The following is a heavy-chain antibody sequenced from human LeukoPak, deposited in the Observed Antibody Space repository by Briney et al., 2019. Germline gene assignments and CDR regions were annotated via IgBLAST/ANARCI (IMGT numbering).Heavy chain of an antibody. V-gene: IGHV4-31*03. Sequence: SQTLSLTCTVSGGSISSGGYYWSWIRQHPGKGLEWIGYIYYSGSTYYNPSVKSRVTISVDTSKNQFSLKLSSVTAADTAVYYCTRNPTLNPGYSSGSSPRGWFDPWGQGTLVTVSS. J-gene: IGHJ5*02. CDR2: IYYSGST. CDR3: TRNPTLNPGYSSGSSPRGWFDP. CDR1: GGSISSGGYY. D-gene: IGHD6-25*01.